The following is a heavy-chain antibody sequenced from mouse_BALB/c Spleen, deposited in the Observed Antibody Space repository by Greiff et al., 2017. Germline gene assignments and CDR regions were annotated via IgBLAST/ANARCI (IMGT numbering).Heavy chain of an antibody. V-gene: IGHV2-9*02. CDR3: ARVGGGYEEASWFAY. CDR2: IWAGGST. J-gene: IGHJ3*01. CDR1: GFSLTSYG. Sequence: VKLMESGPGLVAPSQSLSITCTVSGFSLTSYGVHWVRQPPGKGLEWLGVIWAGGSTNYNSALMSRLSISKDNSKSQVFLKMNSLQTDDTAMYYCARVGGGYEEASWFAYWGQGTLVTVSA. D-gene: IGHD2-2*01.